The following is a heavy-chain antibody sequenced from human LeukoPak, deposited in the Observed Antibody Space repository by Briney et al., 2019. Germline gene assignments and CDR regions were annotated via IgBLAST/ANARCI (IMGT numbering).Heavy chain of an antibody. J-gene: IGHJ4*02. Sequence: GSLRLSCAASGFTFSHYEMNWVRQTPGKGLEWISLISASGGTTYYADSVKGRLTISRDNSKNSLYLQMNSLRAEDTAVYHCARVIGYYGSGNYYFDSWGQGTLVTVSS. CDR1: GFTFSHYE. CDR3: ARVIGYYGSGNYYFDS. D-gene: IGHD3-10*01. V-gene: IGHV3-48*03. CDR2: ISASGGTT.